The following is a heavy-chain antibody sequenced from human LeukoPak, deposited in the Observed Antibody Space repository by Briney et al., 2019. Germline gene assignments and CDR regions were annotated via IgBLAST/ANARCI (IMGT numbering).Heavy chain of an antibody. D-gene: IGHD3-16*02. CDR3: ARVLYDYVWGSYRYDHAFDI. CDR2: IKQDGSEK. V-gene: IGHV3-7*01. Sequence: GSLRLSFAASGFTFSSYWMSWVRPAPGEGLEWVANIKQDGSEKYYVDSVKGRFTISRDNAKNSLYLQMNSLRAEDTAVYYCARVLYDYVWGSYRYDHAFDIWGQGTMVTVSS. CDR1: GFTFSSYW. J-gene: IGHJ3*02.